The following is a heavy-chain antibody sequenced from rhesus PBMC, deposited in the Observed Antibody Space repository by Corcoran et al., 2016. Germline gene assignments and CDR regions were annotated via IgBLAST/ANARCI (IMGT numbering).Heavy chain of an antibody. Sequence: EVQLVETGGGLVQSGGSLKLSCAASGFTFSSYGMSWVRQASGSGLEWVSTITSCRDNTYNANAVNGRFHNSRDNTKNTLSLQMNSLRADDTAVYYCAKGYYEDDYCYYYTYLPFDYWGQGVLVTVSS. J-gene: IGHJ4*01. CDR1: GFTFSSYG. V-gene: IGHV3S5*01. D-gene: IGHD3-9*01. CDR3: AKGYYEDDYCYYYTYLPFDY. CDR2: ITSCRDNT.